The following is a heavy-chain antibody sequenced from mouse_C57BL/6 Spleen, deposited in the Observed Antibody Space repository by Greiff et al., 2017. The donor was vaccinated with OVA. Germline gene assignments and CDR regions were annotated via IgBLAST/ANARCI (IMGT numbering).Heavy chain of an antibody. CDR1: GYSITSGYY. D-gene: IGHD2-1*01. J-gene: IGHJ4*01. V-gene: IGHV3-6*01. CDR2: ISYDGSN. Sequence: EVKLMESGPGLVKPSQSLSLTCSVTGYSITSGYYWNWIRQFPGNKLEWMGYISYDGSNNYNPSLKNRISITRDTSKNQFFLKLNSVTTEDTATYYCARGDYYGNYVRAMDYWGQGTSVTVSS. CDR3: ARGDYYGNYVRAMDY.